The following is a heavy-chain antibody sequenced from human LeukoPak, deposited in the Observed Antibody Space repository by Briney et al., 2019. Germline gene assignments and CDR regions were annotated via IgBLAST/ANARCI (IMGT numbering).Heavy chain of an antibody. CDR3: ARTMVRGVRGAFDI. CDR2: IYYSGST. D-gene: IGHD3-10*01. CDR1: GGSISSYY. J-gene: IGHJ3*02. V-gene: IGHV4-59*01. Sequence: PSETLSLTCTVSGGSISSYYWSWIRQPPGKGLEWIGYIYYSGSTNYNPSLKSRVTISVDTSKNRFSLKLSSVTAADTAVYYCARTMVRGVRGAFDIWGQGTMVTVSS.